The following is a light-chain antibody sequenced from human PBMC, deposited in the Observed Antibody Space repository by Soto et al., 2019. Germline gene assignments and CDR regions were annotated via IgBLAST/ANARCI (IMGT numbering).Light chain of an antibody. V-gene: IGKV3-20*01. J-gene: IGKJ4*01. CDR1: QSVRNNY. CDR2: GAS. CDR3: QQYTGSPLS. Sequence: EIVLTQSPGTLSLSPGERATLSCRASQSVRNNYLAWYQQKPGQAPRLLIYGASSRATGIPDRFSGSVSGTDFTLTISRLEPEDFAVYYCQQYTGSPLSVGGGTKVEI.